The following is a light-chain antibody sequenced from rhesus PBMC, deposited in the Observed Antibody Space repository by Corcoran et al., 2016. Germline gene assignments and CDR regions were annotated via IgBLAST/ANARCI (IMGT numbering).Light chain of an antibody. CDR2: GAS. V-gene: IGKV3-24*01. J-gene: IGKJ2*01. CDR3: LQHSNWPHS. CDR1: QSVSSS. Sequence: EIVMTQSPATLSLSPGERATLSCRASQSVSSSLAWYQQKPGQAPRRLIYGASSRAPGIPDRLSGSGSGTDFTLTISSLEPEDVAVYYCLQHSNWPHSFGQGTKVEIK.